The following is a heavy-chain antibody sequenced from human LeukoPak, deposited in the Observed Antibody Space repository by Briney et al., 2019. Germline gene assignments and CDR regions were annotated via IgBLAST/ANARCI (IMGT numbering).Heavy chain of an antibody. V-gene: IGHV1-69*05. J-gene: IGHJ4*02. Sequence: SVKVSCKASGRTFSSYVISWVRQAPGQGLEWMGGIIPIFGTANYAQKFQGRVTITTDDSTSTAYMELSSLRCEDTAVYYCARHGDSSGYYYFDYWGQGTLVTVSS. CDR2: IIPIFGTA. CDR1: GRTFSSYV. D-gene: IGHD3-22*01. CDR3: ARHGDSSGYYYFDY.